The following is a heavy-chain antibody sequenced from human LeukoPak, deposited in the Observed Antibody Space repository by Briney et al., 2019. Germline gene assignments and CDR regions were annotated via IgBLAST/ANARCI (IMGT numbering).Heavy chain of an antibody. CDR1: KFTFNKYG. CDR3: AKGGEGGWPPYLFDY. CDR2: ISYDGSHS. Sequence: GGSLRLSCAASKFTFNKYGMHWVRQAPGKGLDWVAVISYDGSHSYYADSVKGRFTISRDNSKNTLYLQMNSLGVDDTAVYYCAKGGEGGWPPYLFDYWGQGTLVTVSS. V-gene: IGHV3-30*18. J-gene: IGHJ4*02. D-gene: IGHD2-15*01.